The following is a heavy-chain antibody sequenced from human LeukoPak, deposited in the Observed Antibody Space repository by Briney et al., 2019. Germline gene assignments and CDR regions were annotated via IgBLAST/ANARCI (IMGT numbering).Heavy chain of an antibody. D-gene: IGHD3-10*01. CDR2: INHSGSA. J-gene: IGHJ5*02. V-gene: IGHV4-34*01. CDR1: GGSFSGYY. Sequence: SETLSLTCAVYGGSFSGYYWSWIRQPPGKGLEWIGEINHSGSANYNPSLKSRVTISVDTSKNQFSLKLSSVTAADTAVYYCARGRRVRGVIQRKAHWFDPWGQGTLVTVSS. CDR3: ARGRRVRGVIQRKAHWFDP.